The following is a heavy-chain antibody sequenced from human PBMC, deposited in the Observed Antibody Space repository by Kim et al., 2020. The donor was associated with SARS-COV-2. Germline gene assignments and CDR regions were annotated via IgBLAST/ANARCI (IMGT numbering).Heavy chain of an antibody. Sequence: SVKVSCKASGGIFSSYSISWVRQAPGQGLEWMGGIIPLFGTTNYALKFQGRVTITADESTSTAYMELSSLRSEDTAVFYCARGGYGYDRRGLHYYSLDVWGQGTTVTVSS. CDR3: ARGGYGYDRRGLHYYSLDV. V-gene: IGHV1-69*13. CDR2: IIPLFGTT. J-gene: IGHJ6*02. CDR1: GGIFSSYS. D-gene: IGHD5-18*01.